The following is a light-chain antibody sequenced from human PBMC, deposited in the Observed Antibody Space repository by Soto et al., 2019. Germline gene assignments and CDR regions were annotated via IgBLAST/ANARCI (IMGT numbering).Light chain of an antibody. Sequence: DIQMTQSPSSLSASVGDRVTITCQASHDISNYLNWYQQKPGKAPKLLIYAAFSLQSGVPSRFSGSGSGTEFTLTITSLQPEDFATYYCLQHDTYPRTFGQGTKVDI. CDR1: HDISNY. CDR2: AAF. V-gene: IGKV1-17*01. J-gene: IGKJ1*01. CDR3: LQHDTYPRT.